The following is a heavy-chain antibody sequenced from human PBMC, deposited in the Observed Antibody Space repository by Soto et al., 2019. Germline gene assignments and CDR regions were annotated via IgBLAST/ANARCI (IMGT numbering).Heavy chain of an antibody. CDR2: IFYSGHT. CDR1: GGSINGGGCY. V-gene: IGHV4-31*03. D-gene: IGHD3-22*01. CDR3: ARLTYYDSSSPHYFDY. J-gene: IGHJ4*02. Sequence: LSLTCTVSGGSINGGGCYWSWIRQHPGKGLEWIGHIFYSGHTYYNPSLKSRLTISVDTSKNQFSLKLSSVTAADTAVYYCARLTYYDSSSPHYFDYWGQGTLVTVSS.